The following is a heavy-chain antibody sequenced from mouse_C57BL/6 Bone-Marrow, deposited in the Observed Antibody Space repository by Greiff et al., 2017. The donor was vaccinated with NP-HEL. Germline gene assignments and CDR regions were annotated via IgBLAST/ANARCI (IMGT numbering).Heavy chain of an antibody. CDR1: GFTFSDYG. Sequence: EVKVVESGGGLVKPGGSLKLSCAASGFTFSDYGMHWVRQAPEKGLEWVAYISSGSSTIYYADTVKGRFTISRDNAKNTLFLQMTSLRSEDTAMYYCARGGYGSSYAWFAYWGQGTLVTVSA. V-gene: IGHV5-17*01. CDR2: ISSGSSTI. CDR3: ARGGYGSSYAWFAY. D-gene: IGHD1-1*01. J-gene: IGHJ3*01.